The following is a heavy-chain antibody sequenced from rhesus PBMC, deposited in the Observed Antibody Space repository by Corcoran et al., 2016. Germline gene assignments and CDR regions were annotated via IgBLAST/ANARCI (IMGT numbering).Heavy chain of an antibody. D-gene: IGHD1-1*01. CDR3: ARFVSWGDLFYFDY. J-gene: IGHJ4*01. Sequence: VQLQESGPGLVKPSETLSLTCAVSGGSISDDYYWRLIRPPPVNGLEWIGYIYGSGGGTNYNPSLKNRVTISIDTSKNQFSLKLSSVTAADTAVYYCARFVSWGDLFYFDYWGQGVLVTVSS. V-gene: IGHV4-106*01. CDR1: GGSISDDYY. CDR2: IYGSGGGT.